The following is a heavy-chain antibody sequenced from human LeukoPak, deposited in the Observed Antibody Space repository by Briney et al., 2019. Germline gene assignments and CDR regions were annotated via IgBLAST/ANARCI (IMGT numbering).Heavy chain of an antibody. CDR2: IYHSGST. CDR3: ARESPWELLEYYYYYMDV. J-gene: IGHJ6*03. D-gene: IGHD1-26*01. Sequence: SETLSLTCTVSGGSISSGGYYWSWIRQPPGKGLEWIGYIYHSGSTYYNPSLKSRVTISVDRSKNQFSLKLSSVTAADTAVYYCARESPWELLEYYYYYMDVWGKGTTVTVSS. CDR1: GGSISSGGYY. V-gene: IGHV4-30-2*01.